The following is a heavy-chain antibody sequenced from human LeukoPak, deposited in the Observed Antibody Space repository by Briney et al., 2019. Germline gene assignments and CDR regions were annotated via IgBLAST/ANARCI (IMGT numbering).Heavy chain of an antibody. V-gene: IGHV3-64*02. CDR2: ITSDGRST. CDR1: GFSFSAHA. CDR3: ARDHDFGGPDY. Sequence: GESLRLSCAASGFSFSAHAMHWVRQAPGKGLQYVSGITSDGRSTFYGDSMKGRFIISRDNSRNTLFLQMGNVRTDDTAVYYCARDHDFGGPDYWGQGTLVAVSS. J-gene: IGHJ4*02. D-gene: IGHD4-23*01.